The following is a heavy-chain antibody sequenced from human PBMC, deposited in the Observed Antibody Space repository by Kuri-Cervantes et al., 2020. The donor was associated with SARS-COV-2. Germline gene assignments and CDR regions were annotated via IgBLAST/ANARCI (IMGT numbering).Heavy chain of an antibody. CDR1: GGTFSSYA. V-gene: IGHV1-69*05. D-gene: IGHD6-6*01. J-gene: IGHJ4*02. CDR3: AGQLGALFDY. CDR2: IIPIFGTA. Sequence: GGSLRLSCKASGGTFSSYAISWVRQAPGQGLEWMGGIIPIFGTANYAQKLQGRVTITTDESTSTAYMELSSLRSEDTAVYYCAGQLGALFDYWGQGTLVTVSS.